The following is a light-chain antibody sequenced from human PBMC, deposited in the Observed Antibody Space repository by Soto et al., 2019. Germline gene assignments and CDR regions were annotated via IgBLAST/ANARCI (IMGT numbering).Light chain of an antibody. J-gene: IGLJ2*01. CDR2: DVS. CDR1: SSDVGGYNY. CDR3: CSYAGSYTYVV. Sequence: LTQPRSVSGSPGQSVTISCTGTSSDVGGYNYVSWYQQHPGKAPKLMIYDVSKRPSGVPDRFSGSKSGNTASLTISGLQAEDEADYYCCSYAGSYTYVVFGGGTQLT. V-gene: IGLV2-11*01.